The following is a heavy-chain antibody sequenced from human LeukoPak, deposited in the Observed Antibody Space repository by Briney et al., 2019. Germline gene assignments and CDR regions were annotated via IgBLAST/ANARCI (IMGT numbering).Heavy chain of an antibody. CDR1: GDSVSSNTAA. V-gene: IGHV6-1*01. Sequence: SQTLSLTCAISGDSVSSNTAAWNWVRQSPSRGLEWLGRTYYRSKWDCDYATSVSSRIAINPDTSKNLFSLQLNSVTPEDTAVYYCARDPGYYYAMDVWGQGTTVTVSS. CDR3: ARDPGYYYAMDV. J-gene: IGHJ6*02. D-gene: IGHD2-15*01. CDR2: TYYRSKWDC.